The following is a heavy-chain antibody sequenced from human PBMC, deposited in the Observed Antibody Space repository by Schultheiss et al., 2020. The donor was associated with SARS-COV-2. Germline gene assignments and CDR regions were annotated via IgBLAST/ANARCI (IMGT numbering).Heavy chain of an antibody. CDR1: GGSISSYY. Sequence: SETLSLTCTVSGGSISSYYWSWIRQPPGKGLEWIGYIYYSGSTNYNPSLKSRVTISVDTSKNQFSLKLSSVTAADTAVYYCARGAGGKAAAGDAFDIWGQGTMVTVSS. D-gene: IGHD6-13*01. CDR2: IYYSGST. V-gene: IGHV4-59*01. CDR3: ARGAGGKAAAGDAFDI. J-gene: IGHJ3*02.